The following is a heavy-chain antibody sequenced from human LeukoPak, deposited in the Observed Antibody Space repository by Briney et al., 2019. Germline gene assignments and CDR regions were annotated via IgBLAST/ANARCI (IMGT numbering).Heavy chain of an antibody. J-gene: IGHJ3*02. CDR3: ARVRFNIVVVPIDAFDI. CDR2: ISSSGSTM. CDR1: GFTFSDYY. V-gene: IGHV3-11*04. D-gene: IGHD3-22*01. Sequence: GGSLRLSCAASGFTFSDYYMSWVRQAPGKGLEWVSYISSSGSTMYYADSVKGRFTISRDNAKHSLYLQMNSLRAEDTAVYYCARVRFNIVVVPIDAFDIWGQGTMVTVSS.